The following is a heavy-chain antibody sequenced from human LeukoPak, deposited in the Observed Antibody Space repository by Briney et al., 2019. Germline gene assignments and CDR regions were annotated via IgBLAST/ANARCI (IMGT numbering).Heavy chain of an antibody. V-gene: IGHV3-48*01. D-gene: IGHD2-15*01. CDR3: ARDVAVIF. J-gene: IGHJ4*02. Sequence: GGSLGLSCAASGFTLSSYHMNWVRQAPGKGLEWVSYISSGSTTIYYADSVKGRFTISRDDAKNSLYLQMNSLRAEDTAVYYCARDVAVIFWGQGTLVTVSS. CDR1: GFTLSSYH. CDR2: ISSGSTTI.